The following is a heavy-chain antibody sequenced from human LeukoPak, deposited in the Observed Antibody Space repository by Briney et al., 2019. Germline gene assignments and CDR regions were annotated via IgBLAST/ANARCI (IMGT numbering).Heavy chain of an antibody. D-gene: IGHD6-13*01. CDR3: ASRGIAAAGTKSHDY. V-gene: IGHV3-30*03. CDR1: GFTFSSYG. J-gene: IGHJ4*02. CDR2: ISYDGSNK. Sequence: GGSLRLSCAASGFTFSSYGMHWVRQAPGKGLEWVAVISYDGSNKYYADSVKGRFTISRDNSKNTLYLQMNSLRAEDTAVYYCASRGIAAAGTKSHDYWGQGTLVTVSS.